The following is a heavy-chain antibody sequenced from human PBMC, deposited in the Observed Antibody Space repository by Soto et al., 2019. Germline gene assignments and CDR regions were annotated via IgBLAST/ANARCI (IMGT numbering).Heavy chain of an antibody. CDR3: ARGPYQLLLRTPHERPFDP. CDR2: IIPILGIA. V-gene: IGHV1-69*02. Sequence: GASVKVSCKASGGTFSSYTISWVRQAPGQGLEWMGRIIPILGIANYAQKFQGRVTITADKSTSTAYMELSSLRSEDTAVYYCARGPYQLLLRTPHERPFDPWGQGTLVTVSS. CDR1: GGTFSSYT. D-gene: IGHD2-2*01. J-gene: IGHJ5*02.